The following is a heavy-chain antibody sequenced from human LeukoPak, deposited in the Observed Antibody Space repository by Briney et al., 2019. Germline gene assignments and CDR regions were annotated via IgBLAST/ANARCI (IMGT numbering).Heavy chain of an antibody. CDR2: MNSNSGGA. CDR1: GYTFTDYF. CDR3: ARGHCSIGTCDAFYFDY. D-gene: IGHD2-15*01. V-gene: IGHV1-2*02. J-gene: IGHJ4*02. Sequence: ASVEVSCKASGYTFTDYFMHWVRQAPGQGLEWMGWMNSNSGGANYAQKFQGRVTMTRDTSTSTAYMELSSLRSDDSAVYYCARGHCSIGTCDAFYFDYWGQGILVT.